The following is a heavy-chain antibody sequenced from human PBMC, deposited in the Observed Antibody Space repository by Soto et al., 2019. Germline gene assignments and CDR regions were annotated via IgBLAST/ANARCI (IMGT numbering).Heavy chain of an antibody. CDR3: ARDQLELRWADYYYYGMDV. D-gene: IGHD1-7*01. CDR2: ISSSSSYT. V-gene: IGHV3-11*06. J-gene: IGHJ6*02. Sequence: GGSLRLSCAASGFTFSDYYMSWIRQAPGKGLEWVSYISSSSSYTNYADSVKGRFTISRDNAKNSLYLQMNSLRAEDTAVYYCARDQLELRWADYYYYGMDVWGQGTTVTVSS. CDR1: GFTFSDYY.